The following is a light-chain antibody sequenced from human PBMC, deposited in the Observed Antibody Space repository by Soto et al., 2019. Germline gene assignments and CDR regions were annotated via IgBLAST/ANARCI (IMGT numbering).Light chain of an antibody. J-gene: IGKJ1*01. V-gene: IGKV3-20*01. Sequence: IVLTQSPGTLSLSPGERATLSCRASQTGSNSYLAWYQQKSGQAPRLLIYGVSTRATGIPDRFSGSGSGTEFALTISRLEPEDFAVYYCQQYISSPRTFGQGTKAEIK. CDR1: QTGSNSY. CDR2: GVS. CDR3: QQYISSPRT.